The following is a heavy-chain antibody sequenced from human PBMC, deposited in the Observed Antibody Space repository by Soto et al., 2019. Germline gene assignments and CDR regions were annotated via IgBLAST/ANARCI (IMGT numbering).Heavy chain of an antibody. V-gene: IGHV4-31*03. CDR1: GGSIRSGGYY. J-gene: IGHJ6*02. CDR2: IYYSGNT. CDR3: ARDRLMATAGTARHYFGLDV. Sequence: SETLSLTCTVSGGSIRSGGYYWSWVRQNPRKGLGWIGNIYYSGNTYYNPSLKSRLTISVDTSKNQFSLNLSSVTAADTAVYYCARDRLMATAGTARHYFGLDVWGQGTTVTVSS. D-gene: IGHD5-18*01.